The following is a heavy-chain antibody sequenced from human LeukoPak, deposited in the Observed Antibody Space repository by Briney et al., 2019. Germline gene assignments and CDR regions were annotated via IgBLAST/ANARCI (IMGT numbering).Heavy chain of an antibody. D-gene: IGHD6-13*01. J-gene: IGHJ4*02. Sequence: LGESLKISCKGSGYSFTSYWIGWVRQIPGKGLEWMGRIDPSDSYTNYSPSFQGHVTISADKSISTAYLQWSSLKASDTAMYYCARHLYSSSPIDYWGQGTLVTVSS. CDR2: IDPSDSYT. CDR3: ARHLYSSSPIDY. CDR1: GYSFTSYW. V-gene: IGHV5-10-1*01.